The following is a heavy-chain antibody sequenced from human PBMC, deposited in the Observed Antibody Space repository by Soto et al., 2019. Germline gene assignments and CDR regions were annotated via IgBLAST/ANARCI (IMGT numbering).Heavy chain of an antibody. CDR3: ARAHQSYYYGSGSYFGAPQFDY. Sequence: GGSLRLSCAASGFTFSSYAMHWVRQAPGKGLEWVAVISYDGSNKYYADSVKGRFTISRDNSKNTLYLQMNSLRAEDTAVYYCARAHQSYYYGSGSYFGAPQFDYWGQGTLVTVSS. CDR2: ISYDGSNK. D-gene: IGHD3-10*01. J-gene: IGHJ4*02. CDR1: GFTFSSYA. V-gene: IGHV3-30-3*01.